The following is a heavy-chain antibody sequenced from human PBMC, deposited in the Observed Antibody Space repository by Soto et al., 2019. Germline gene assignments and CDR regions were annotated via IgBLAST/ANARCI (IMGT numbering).Heavy chain of an antibody. J-gene: IGHJ4*02. V-gene: IGHV1-18*01. CDR2: ISLYNGKTNT. CDR1: GYSFSTYG. D-gene: IGHD1-1*01. CDR3: AREHVTTATTVFYDS. Sequence: QVQLVPSGAEVKKPGASVKVSCKTSGYSFSTYGITWVRQAPGQGLEWMGGISLYNGKTNTKDARRVQDRFIMTTDTSTSTAYRGLGRLPSDDTSIYVCAREHVTTATTVFYDSWGQGTWITVSS.